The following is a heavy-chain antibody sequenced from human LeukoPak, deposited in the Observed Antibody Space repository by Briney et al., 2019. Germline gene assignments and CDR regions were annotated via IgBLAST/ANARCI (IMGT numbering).Heavy chain of an antibody. J-gene: IGHJ4*02. Sequence: ASVNVSCKASGYTFTGYYMHGVRQAPGQGLEWMGWINPNNGVTNYAQNFQGRVTMTRDKSISTAYMELSRLRADDTALYYCAKEGDCSGGTCFDHWGQGTLVTVSS. CDR2: INPNNGVT. D-gene: IGHD2-15*01. V-gene: IGHV1-2*02. CDR3: AKEGDCSGGTCFDH. CDR1: GYTFTGYY.